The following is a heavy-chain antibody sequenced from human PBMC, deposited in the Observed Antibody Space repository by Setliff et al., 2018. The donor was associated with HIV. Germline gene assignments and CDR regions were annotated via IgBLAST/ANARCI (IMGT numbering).Heavy chain of an antibody. D-gene: IGHD3-3*01. J-gene: IGHJ4*02. V-gene: IGHV3-33*01. CDR3: ARDLSGGYNFWSGYYPLDY. CDR2: IWYDGSNK. Sequence: GGSLRLSCAASGFTFSSYGMHWVRQAPGKGPEWVAVIWYDGSNKYYADSVKGRFTISRDNSKNTLYLQMNSLRAEDTAVYYCARDLSGGYNFWSGYYPLDYWGRGTLVTV. CDR1: GFTFSSYG.